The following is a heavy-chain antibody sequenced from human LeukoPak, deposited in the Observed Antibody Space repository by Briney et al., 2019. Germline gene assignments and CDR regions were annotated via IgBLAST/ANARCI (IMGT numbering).Heavy chain of an antibody. V-gene: IGHV4-34*01. CDR1: GFTFSNAW. Sequence: GSLRLSCAASGFTFSNAWMSWVRQPPGKGLEWIGEINHSGSTNYNPSLKSRVTISVDTSKNQFSLRLSSVTAADTAVYFCARSHPSWSYDSGSFFNYWGQGTLVTVSS. CDR2: INHSGST. D-gene: IGHD3-10*01. J-gene: IGHJ4*02. CDR3: ARSHPSWSYDSGSFFNY.